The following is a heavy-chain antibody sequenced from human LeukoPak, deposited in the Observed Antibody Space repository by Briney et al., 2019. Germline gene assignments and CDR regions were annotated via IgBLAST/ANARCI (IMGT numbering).Heavy chain of an antibody. D-gene: IGHD3-22*01. V-gene: IGHV3-49*03. J-gene: IGHJ3*02. CDR3: TKPEGWLWAFDI. CDR2: IRSKAYGGTT. Sequence: GGSLRLSCTASGFTFGDYAMSWFRQAPGKGLEWVGFIRSKAYGGTTEYAASVKGRFTISRDDSKSIAYLQMNSLKTEDTAVYYCTKPEGWLWAFDIWGQGTMVTVSS. CDR1: GFTFGDYA.